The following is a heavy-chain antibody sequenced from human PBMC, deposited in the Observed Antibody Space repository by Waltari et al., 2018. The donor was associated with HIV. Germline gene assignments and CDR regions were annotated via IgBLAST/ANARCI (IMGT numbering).Heavy chain of an antibody. Sequence: QLQLQESGPGLVKPSETLSLTCTVSGGSISSSSYYWGWIRQPPGKGLEWIGSIYYSGSTYYNPSLKSRVTISVDTSKNQFSLKLSSVTAADTAVYYCARHGGFVGATDRGFDPWGQGTLVTVSS. CDR3: ARHGGFVGATDRGFDP. D-gene: IGHD1-26*01. V-gene: IGHV4-39*01. J-gene: IGHJ5*02. CDR1: GGSISSSSYY. CDR2: IYYSGST.